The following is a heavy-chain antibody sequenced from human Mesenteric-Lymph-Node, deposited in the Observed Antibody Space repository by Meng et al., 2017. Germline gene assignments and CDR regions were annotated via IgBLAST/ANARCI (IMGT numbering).Heavy chain of an antibody. Sequence: SETLSLTCAVYGGSFSGYYWSWIRQPPGKGLEWIGSIYHSGSTYYNPSLKSRVTISVDTSKNQFSLKLSSVTAADTAVYYCARDRGDLVVVPAANVPYSSSWDNYYGMDVWGQGTTVTVSS. J-gene: IGHJ6*02. D-gene: IGHD2-2*01. V-gene: IGHV4-34*01. CDR3: ARDRGDLVVVPAANVPYSSSWDNYYGMDV. CDR1: GGSFSGYY. CDR2: IYHSGST.